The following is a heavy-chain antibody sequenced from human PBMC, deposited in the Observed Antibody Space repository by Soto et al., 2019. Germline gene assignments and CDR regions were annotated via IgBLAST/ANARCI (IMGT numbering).Heavy chain of an antibody. CDR3: ARLLYNYDGSGYNFDY. Sequence: QVTLKESGPVLVKPTETLTLACTVSGFSLRNARMGVSWIRQPPGKALEWLAHIFSNDQKSYSTSLKSRLTISKDTYKSQVVLTMTNMDPVDTATYYCARLLYNYDGSGYNFDYWGQGTLVAVSS. CDR2: IFSNDQK. CDR1: GFSLRNARMG. V-gene: IGHV2-26*01. J-gene: IGHJ4*02. D-gene: IGHD3-22*01.